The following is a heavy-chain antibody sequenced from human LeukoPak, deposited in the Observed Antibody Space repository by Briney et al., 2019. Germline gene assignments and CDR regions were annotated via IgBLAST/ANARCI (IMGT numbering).Heavy chain of an antibody. D-gene: IGHD6-19*01. J-gene: IGHJ6*03. Sequence: GGSLRLSCAASGFTFSSYAMSRVRQAPGKGLEWVSAISGSGGSTYYADSVKGRFTISRDNSKNTLYLQMNSLRAEDTAVYYCAKIAVAGYYYYYYYMDVWGKGTTVTVSS. CDR3: AKIAVAGYYYYYYYMDV. CDR2: ISGSGGST. V-gene: IGHV3-23*01. CDR1: GFTFSSYA.